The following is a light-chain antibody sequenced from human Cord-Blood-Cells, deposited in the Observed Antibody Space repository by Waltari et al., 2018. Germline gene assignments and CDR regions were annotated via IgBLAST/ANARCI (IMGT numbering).Light chain of an antibody. Sequence: EIVLTQSPATLSLSPGERATISCRAGQSVSSYLSWYQQKPGQAPRLLIYDASNRATGIPARFSGSGSGTDFTLTISSLEPEDFAVYYCQQRSNWPITFGQGTRLEIK. J-gene: IGKJ5*01. CDR2: DAS. CDR3: QQRSNWPIT. CDR1: QSVSSY. V-gene: IGKV3-11*01.